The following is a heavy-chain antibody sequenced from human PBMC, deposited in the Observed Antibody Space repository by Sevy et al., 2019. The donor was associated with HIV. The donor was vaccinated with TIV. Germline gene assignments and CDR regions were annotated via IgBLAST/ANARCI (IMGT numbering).Heavy chain of an antibody. CDR2: INTSGST. Sequence: SETLSLTCTVFGDSFSSYFWAWIRQPAGKGLEWIGRINTSGSTNYNPSLKSRVTISVDTSKSQFSLKLTSLTAADTAIYFCARSNWVTATNGFSKSYYFDYWGQGSLVTVSS. J-gene: IGHJ4*02. CDR3: ARSNWVTATNGFSKSYYFDY. CDR1: GDSFSSYF. V-gene: IGHV4-4*07. D-gene: IGHD7-27*01.